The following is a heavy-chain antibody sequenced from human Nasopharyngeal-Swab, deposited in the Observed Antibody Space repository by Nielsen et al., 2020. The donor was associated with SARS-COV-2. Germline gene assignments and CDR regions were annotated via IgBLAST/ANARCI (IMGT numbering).Heavy chain of an antibody. D-gene: IGHD6-25*01. CDR3: ARQGPLGFSDQNDP. CDR2: IYPGDSDT. V-gene: IGHV5-51*01. J-gene: IGHJ5*02. CDR1: EYSFTSYG. Sequence: GGSLRPSCKRSEYSFTSYGIGWVLQMLVNGLEWMGIIYPGDSDTRYSPSFQGQVTISADKSISTAYLQWSSLKASDTAMYYFARQGPLGFSDQNDPWGQGTLVAVSS.